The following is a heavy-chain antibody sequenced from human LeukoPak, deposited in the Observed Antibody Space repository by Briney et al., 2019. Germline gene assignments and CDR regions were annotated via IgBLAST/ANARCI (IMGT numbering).Heavy chain of an antibody. Sequence: ASVKVSCKASGYTFTDYYMHWVRQAPGQGLEWMGWINPNSGDTNHAQNFQGRVTLTRDTSISTAYMELSRLRSDDTAVYYCASSSSGFFDYWGQGTLVTVSS. V-gene: IGHV1-2*02. CDR2: INPNSGDT. CDR1: GYTFTDYY. CDR3: ASSSSGFFDY. J-gene: IGHJ4*02. D-gene: IGHD3-10*01.